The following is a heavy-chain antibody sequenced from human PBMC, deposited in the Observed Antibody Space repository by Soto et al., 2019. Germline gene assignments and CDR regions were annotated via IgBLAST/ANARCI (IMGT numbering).Heavy chain of an antibody. D-gene: IGHD2-8*01. CDR1: GVSINSGPSH. V-gene: IGHV4-31*03. CDR2: IYFYNGATSST. Sequence: TLSLTCSFSGVSINSGPSHRTSILEHPEKGLEWIGFIYFYNGATSSTSYNPSLQNRVVISVDTSKNHVSLNLNSVTVADTAVYFCAWGTDAYKNGFWGLGTLVTVSS. J-gene: IGHJ4*02. CDR3: AWGTDAYKNGF.